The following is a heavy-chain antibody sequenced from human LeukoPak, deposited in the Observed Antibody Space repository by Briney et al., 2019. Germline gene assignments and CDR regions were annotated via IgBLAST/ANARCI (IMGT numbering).Heavy chain of an antibody. CDR1: GYTFTGYY. CDR2: INPNSGGT. CDR3: ARHLPYSSGWDPGDY. Sequence: ASVKVSCKASGYTFTGYYMHWVRQAPGQGLEWMGWINPNSGGTNYAKKFQGRVTMTRATSISTAYMELSRLRSDDTAVYYCARHLPYSSGWDPGDYWGQGTLVTVSS. V-gene: IGHV1-2*02. D-gene: IGHD6-19*01. J-gene: IGHJ4*02.